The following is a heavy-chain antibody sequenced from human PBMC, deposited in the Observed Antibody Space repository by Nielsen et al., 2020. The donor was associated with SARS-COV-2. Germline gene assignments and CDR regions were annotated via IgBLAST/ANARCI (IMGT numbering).Heavy chain of an antibody. D-gene: IGHD3-10*01. Sequence: GESLKISCAASGFTFSSYEMNWVRQAPGKGLEWVSAISGSGGSTYYADSVKGRFTISRDNSKNTLYLQMNSLRAEDTAVYYCAKDLVVRGATLSGIDYWGQGTLVTVSS. J-gene: IGHJ4*02. CDR1: GFTFSSYE. CDR2: ISGSGGST. V-gene: IGHV3-23*01. CDR3: AKDLVVRGATLSGIDY.